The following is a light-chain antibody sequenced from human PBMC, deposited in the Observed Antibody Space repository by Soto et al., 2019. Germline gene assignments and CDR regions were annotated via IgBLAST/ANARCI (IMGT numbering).Light chain of an antibody. CDR2: GAS. J-gene: IGKJ5*01. CDR3: QQYGTSPIT. CDR1: QTVSSY. Sequence: ENVLTQSPGTPSFAPGERATPSCRASQTVSSYLTWYQQRPGQAPRLLIYGASKRATGIPDRFSGSGSGTDFTLTISRLEPEDFALYYCQQYGTSPITFGQGTRLEIK. V-gene: IGKV3-20*01.